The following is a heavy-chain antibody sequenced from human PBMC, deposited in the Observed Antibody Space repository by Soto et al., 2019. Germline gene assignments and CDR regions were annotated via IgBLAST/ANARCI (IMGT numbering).Heavy chain of an antibody. CDR2: ISAYNGNT. D-gene: IGHD3-3*01. Sequence: ASVKVSCKASGYTFTSYGISWVRQAPGQGLEWMGWISAYNGNTNYAQKLQGRVTMTTDTSTSTAYMELRSLRSDDTAVYNCARGGPRHDFWSGTPPQGWFDPWGQGTLVTVSS. V-gene: IGHV1-18*01. J-gene: IGHJ5*02. CDR1: GYTFTSYG. CDR3: ARGGPRHDFWSGTPPQGWFDP.